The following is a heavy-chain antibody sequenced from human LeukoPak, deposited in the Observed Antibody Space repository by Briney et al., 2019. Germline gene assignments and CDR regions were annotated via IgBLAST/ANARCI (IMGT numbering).Heavy chain of an antibody. Sequence: ASVKVSCKASGYTFTTYAMHWVRQAPGQRLEWMGWINAGNGNTKYSQKFQARVTITRDTSASTAYMELSSLGSEDTAVHYCARDPIGSRWPYYFDFWGQGTLVTVSS. D-gene: IGHD6-13*01. CDR3: ARDPIGSRWPYYFDF. J-gene: IGHJ4*02. CDR1: GYTFTTYA. CDR2: INAGNGNT. V-gene: IGHV1-3*01.